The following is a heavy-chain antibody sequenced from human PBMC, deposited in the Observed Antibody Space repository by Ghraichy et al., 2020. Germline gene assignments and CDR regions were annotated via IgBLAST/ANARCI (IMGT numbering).Heavy chain of an antibody. CDR2: ISGSGGST. CDR3: AKDRASYYDSSGYYYSAFDY. CDR1: GFTFSSYA. Sequence: GGSLRLSCAASGFTFSSYAMSWVRQAPGKGLEWVSAISGSGGSTYYADSVKGRFTISRDNSKNTLYLQMNSLRAEDTAVYYCAKDRASYYDSSGYYYSAFDYWGQGTLVTVSS. V-gene: IGHV3-23*01. D-gene: IGHD3-22*01. J-gene: IGHJ4*02.